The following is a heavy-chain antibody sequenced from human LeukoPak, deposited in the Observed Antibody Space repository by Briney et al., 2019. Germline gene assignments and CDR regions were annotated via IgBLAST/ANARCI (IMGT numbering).Heavy chain of an antibody. CDR2: IYHSGST. CDR3: ARGFMGANFDY. D-gene: IGHD3-16*01. CDR1: GYSISSGYY. V-gene: IGHV4-38-2*02. J-gene: IGHJ4*02. Sequence: PSETLSLTCTVSGYSISSGYYWGWIRQPPGKGLEWIGSIYHSGSTYYNPSLKSRVTISVDTSKNQFSLRLSSVTAADTAVYYCARGFMGANFDYWGQGTLVTVSS.